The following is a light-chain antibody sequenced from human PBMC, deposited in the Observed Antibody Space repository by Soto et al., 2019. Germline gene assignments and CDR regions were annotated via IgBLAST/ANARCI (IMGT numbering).Light chain of an antibody. CDR1: QSVSSY. CDR2: GAS. V-gene: IGKV3-15*01. CDR3: PAYNHWPAP. Sequence: EIVMTQSPATLSVSPGERAILSCRASQSVSSYLAWYQQKPGQAPRLLIYGASTRATGIPARFGGSGFGTEFSLPIRSLQSKDFAVYYCPAYNHWPAPFGHGTRLEIK. J-gene: IGKJ5*01.